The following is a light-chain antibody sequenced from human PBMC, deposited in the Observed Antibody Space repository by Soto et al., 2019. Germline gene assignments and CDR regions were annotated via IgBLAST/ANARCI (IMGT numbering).Light chain of an antibody. Sequence: QSALTQPASVSGSPGQSITISCSGTSSDIGSYNHVAWYQQFPGKSPKLMIYAVSDRPPGVSDRFSGSKSGMAAPLTISGLPNGAEADYYCMSYTYRRSSLCGTGNKLTVL. CDR3: MSYTYRRSSL. V-gene: IGLV2-14*03. CDR1: SSDIGSYNH. J-gene: IGLJ1*01. CDR2: AVS.